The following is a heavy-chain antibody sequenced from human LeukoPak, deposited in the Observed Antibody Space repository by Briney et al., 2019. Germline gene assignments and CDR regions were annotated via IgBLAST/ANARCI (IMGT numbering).Heavy chain of an antibody. V-gene: IGHV1-69*04. CDR3: AGSTTGTYYYFDY. Sequence: ASVKVSCKASGGTFSSCAISWVRQAPGQGLEWMGRIIPILGIANYAQKFQGRVTITADKSTSTAYMELSSLRSEDTAVYYCAGSTTGTYYYFDYWGQGTLVTVSS. CDR1: GGTFSSCA. J-gene: IGHJ4*02. CDR2: IIPILGIA. D-gene: IGHD1-1*01.